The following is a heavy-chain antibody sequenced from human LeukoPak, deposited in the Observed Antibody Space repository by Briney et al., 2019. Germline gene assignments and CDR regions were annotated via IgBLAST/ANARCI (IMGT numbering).Heavy chain of an antibody. V-gene: IGHV3-48*03. CDR1: GFTFSSYE. CDR2: ISSSGSTI. CDR3: ASAVVSGWYFLDY. J-gene: IGHJ4*02. D-gene: IGHD6-19*01. Sequence: PGGSPRLSCAASGFTFSSYEMNWVRQAPGKGLEWVSYISSSGSTIYYADSVKGRFTISRDNAKNSLYLQMNSLRAEDTAVYYCASAVVSGWYFLDYWGQGTLVTVSS.